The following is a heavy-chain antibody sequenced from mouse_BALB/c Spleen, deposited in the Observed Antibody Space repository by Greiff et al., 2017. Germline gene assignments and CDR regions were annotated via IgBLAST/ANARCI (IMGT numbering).Heavy chain of an antibody. CDR3: ARSPDYGSSPFAY. V-gene: IGHV1-54*03. Sequence: QVQLQQSGAELVRPGTSVKVSCKASGYAFTNYLIEWVKQWPGQGLEWIGVINPGSGGTNYNEKFKGKATLTADKSSSTAYMQLSSLTSDDSAVYFCARSPDYGSSPFAYWGQGTLVTVSA. J-gene: IGHJ3*01. CDR2: INPGSGGT. CDR1: GYAFTNYL. D-gene: IGHD1-1*01.